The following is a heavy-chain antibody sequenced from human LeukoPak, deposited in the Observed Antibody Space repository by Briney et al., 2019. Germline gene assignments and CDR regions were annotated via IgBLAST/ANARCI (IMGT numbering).Heavy chain of an antibody. V-gene: IGHV4-59*08. D-gene: IGHD3-10*01. CDR1: GGSISSYY. J-gene: IGHJ5*02. CDR2: IYYSGST. Sequence: PSETLSLTCTVSGGSISSYYWSWIRQPPGKGLEWIGYIYYSGSTNYNPSLKSRVTISVDTSKNQFSLKLSSVTAADTAVYYCARHLPLSWFGELRGHWFGPWGQGTLVTVSS. CDR3: ARHLPLSWFGELRGHWFGP.